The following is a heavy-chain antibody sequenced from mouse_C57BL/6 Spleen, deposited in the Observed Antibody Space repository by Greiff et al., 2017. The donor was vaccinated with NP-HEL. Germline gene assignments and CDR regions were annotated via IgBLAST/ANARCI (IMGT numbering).Heavy chain of an antibody. CDR2: INPNNGGT. Sequence: VQLKQSGPELVKPGASVKISCKASGYTFTDYYMNWVKQSHGKSLEWIGDINPNNGGTSYNQKFKGKATLTVDKSSSTAYMELRSLTSEDSAVYYCARGFPDWYFDVWGTGTTVTVSS. CDR1: GYTFTDYY. J-gene: IGHJ1*03. V-gene: IGHV1-26*01. CDR3: ARGFPDWYFDV.